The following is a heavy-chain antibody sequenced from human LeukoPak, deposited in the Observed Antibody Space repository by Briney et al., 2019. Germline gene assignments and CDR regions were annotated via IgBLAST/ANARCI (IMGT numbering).Heavy chain of an antibody. Sequence: PGGSLRLSCAASGFTVSSNYMSWVRQAPGKGLEWVAVISYDGSNKYYADSVKGRFTISRDNSKNTLYLQMNSLRAEDTAVYYCARDSLPTTVVTPHPFDYWGQGTLVTVSS. D-gene: IGHD4-23*01. CDR1: GFTVSSNY. V-gene: IGHV3-30-3*01. J-gene: IGHJ4*02. CDR3: ARDSLPTTVVTPHPFDY. CDR2: ISYDGSNK.